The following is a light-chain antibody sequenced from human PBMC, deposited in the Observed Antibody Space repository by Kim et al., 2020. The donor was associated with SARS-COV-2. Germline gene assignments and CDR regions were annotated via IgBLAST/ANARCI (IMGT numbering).Light chain of an antibody. V-gene: IGLV3-19*01. Sequence: SSELTQDPAVSVALGQTVRITCQGDSLRSYYATWYQQKPGQAPKVVIYGKDNRPSGVPDRFSGSSSGNTAYLTITGTQAGDEADCYCNSRDSNDYVVFGGGTKVTVL. J-gene: IGLJ2*01. CDR2: GKD. CDR1: SLRSYY. CDR3: NSRDSNDYVV.